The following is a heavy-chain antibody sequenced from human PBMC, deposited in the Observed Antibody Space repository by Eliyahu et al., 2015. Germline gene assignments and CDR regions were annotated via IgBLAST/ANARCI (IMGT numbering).Heavy chain of an antibody. CDR2: ISAYNGNT. Sequence: QVQLVQSGAEVKKPGASVKASCKASGYTFTSYGISWVRQAPGQGLEWMGWISAYNGNTNYAQKLQGRVTMTTDTSTSTAYMELRSLRSDDTAVYYCALTGYSSSWADYYYYYGMDVWGQGTTVTVSS. V-gene: IGHV1-18*01. D-gene: IGHD6-13*01. J-gene: IGHJ6*02. CDR1: GYTFTSYG. CDR3: ALTGYSSSWADYYYYYGMDV.